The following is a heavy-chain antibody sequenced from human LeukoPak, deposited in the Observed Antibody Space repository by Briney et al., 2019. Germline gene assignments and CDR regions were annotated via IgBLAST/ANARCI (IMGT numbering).Heavy chain of an antibody. CDR1: GYTFTSYG. J-gene: IGHJ1*01. Sequence: ASVKVSCKASGYTFTSYGISWVRQAPGQGLEWMGWISAYNGNTNYAQKLQGRVTMTTDTSTSTAYMELRSLRSDVTAVYYCAIYDSSGYYDSEYFQHWGQGTLVTVSS. CDR2: ISAYNGNT. D-gene: IGHD3-22*01. V-gene: IGHV1-18*01. CDR3: AIYDSSGYYDSEYFQH.